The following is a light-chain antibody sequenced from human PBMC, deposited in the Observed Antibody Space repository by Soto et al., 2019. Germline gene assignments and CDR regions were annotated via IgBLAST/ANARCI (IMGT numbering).Light chain of an antibody. V-gene: IGKV3-20*01. CDR3: HQYYASSWP. Sequence: EIVLTESPGTLSKTPGERATLSCRASQSISSTYLAWYRQKPGQAPRLLIYAASSRATGIPDRFSGSGSGADFTLTISRLESEDLAEYNCHQYYASSWPFGQGTKVDIK. CDR2: AAS. CDR1: QSISSTY. J-gene: IGKJ1*01.